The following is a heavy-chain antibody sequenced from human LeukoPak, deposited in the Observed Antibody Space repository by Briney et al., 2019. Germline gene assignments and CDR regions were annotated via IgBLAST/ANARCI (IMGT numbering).Heavy chain of an antibody. CDR1: GGSVSSGSYY. D-gene: IGHD3-10*01. CDR3: ARDYGSGSYYPEAFDI. CDR2: IYYSGST. Sequence: PSETLSLTCTVSGGSVSSGSYYWSWIRQPPGKGLEWIGYIYYSGSTNYNPSLKSRVTISVDTSKNQFSLKLSSVAAADTAVYYCARDYGSGSYYPEAFDIWGQGTMVTVSS. V-gene: IGHV4-61*01. J-gene: IGHJ3*02.